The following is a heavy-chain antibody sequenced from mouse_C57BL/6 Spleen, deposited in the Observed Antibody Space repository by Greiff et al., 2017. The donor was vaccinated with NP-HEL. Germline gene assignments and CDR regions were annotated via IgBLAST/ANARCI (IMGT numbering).Heavy chain of an antibody. D-gene: IGHD4-1*01. CDR1: GYTFTSYW. J-gene: IGHJ4*01. Sequence: VQLQQSGAELVKPGASVKLSCKASGYTFTSYWMHWVKQRPGQGLEWIGMIHPNSGSTNYNEKFKSKATLTVDKSSSTAYMQLSSLTSEDSAVYYCARRLGRGYYYAMDYWGQGTSVTVSS. CDR2: IHPNSGST. V-gene: IGHV1-64*01. CDR3: ARRLGRGYYYAMDY.